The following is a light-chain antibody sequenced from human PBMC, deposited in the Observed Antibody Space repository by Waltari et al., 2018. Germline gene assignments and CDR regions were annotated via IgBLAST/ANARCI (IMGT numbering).Light chain of an antibody. J-gene: IGLJ3*02. Sequence: QSVLTQPPSVSGAPGQRVTISCTGSNSNIGARHDVHWYQQVPGEAPRLLIYRDNKRPSGVPDRFSGSKSGNSASLAITGLQPEDEADYYCQSYDSSLSGVLFGGGTKLTVL. CDR1: NSNIGARHD. CDR2: RDN. CDR3: QSYDSSLSGVL. V-gene: IGLV1-40*01.